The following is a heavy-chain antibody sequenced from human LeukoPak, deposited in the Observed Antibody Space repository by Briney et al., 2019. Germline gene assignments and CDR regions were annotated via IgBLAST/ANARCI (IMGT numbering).Heavy chain of an antibody. CDR3: ARTYYYGSGSYGAFDY. Sequence: NLGESLKISCKGSGYSFTSYWIGWVRQMPGKGLGWMGIIYPGDSDTRYSPSFQGQVTISADKSISTAYLQWSSLKASDTAMYYCARTYYYGSGSYGAFDYWGQGTLVTVSS. CDR2: IYPGDSDT. V-gene: IGHV5-51*01. J-gene: IGHJ4*02. CDR1: GYSFTSYW. D-gene: IGHD3-10*01.